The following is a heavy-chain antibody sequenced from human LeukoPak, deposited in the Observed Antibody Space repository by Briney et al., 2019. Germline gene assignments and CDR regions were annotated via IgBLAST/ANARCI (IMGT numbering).Heavy chain of an antibody. CDR3: ARVGYDYVWGVPPVYNYFDC. CDR2: INWNGGST. CDR1: GFTFDDYG. J-gene: IGHJ4*02. Sequence: GGSLRLSCAASGFTFDDYGMSWVRQAPGKGLEWVSSINWNGGSTGYADSVKGRFTISRDNAKNSLYLQMNSLRAEDTALYYCARVGYDYVWGVPPVYNYFDCWGQGTLVTVSS. D-gene: IGHD3-16*01. V-gene: IGHV3-20*04.